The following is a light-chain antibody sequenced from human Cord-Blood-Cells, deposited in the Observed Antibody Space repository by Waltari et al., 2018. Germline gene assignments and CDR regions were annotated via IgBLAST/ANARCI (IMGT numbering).Light chain of an antibody. V-gene: IGLV1-40*01. CDR1: SSNIGAGYD. Sequence: QSVLTQPPSVSGAPGQRVTISCTGSSSNIGAGYDVNWYQQLPGTAPKLLIYGNSKRPSGVPDRFSGSKSGTSASLASTGLQAEDEADYYCQSDDSSLSGSVFGGVTKLTVL. CDR3: QSDDSSLSGSV. J-gene: IGLJ2*01. CDR2: GNS.